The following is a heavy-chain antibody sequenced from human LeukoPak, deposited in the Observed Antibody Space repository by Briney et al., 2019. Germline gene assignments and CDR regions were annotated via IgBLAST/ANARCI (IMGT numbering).Heavy chain of an antibody. V-gene: IGHV3-23*01. Sequence: GGSQRLSCAASGFTFSSYAMSWVRQAPGKGLEWVSAISGSGGSTYYADSVKGRFTISRDNSKNTLYLQMNSLRAEDTAVYYCAKNKGVWGSYIDYWGQGTLVTVSS. CDR3: AKNKGVWGSYIDY. J-gene: IGHJ4*02. CDR1: GFTFSSYA. CDR2: ISGSGGST. D-gene: IGHD3-16*01.